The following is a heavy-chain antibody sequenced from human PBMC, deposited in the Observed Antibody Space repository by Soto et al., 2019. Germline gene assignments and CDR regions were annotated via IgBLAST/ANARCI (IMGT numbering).Heavy chain of an antibody. J-gene: IGHJ6*02. CDR2: IVPIFGTT. Sequence: QVQLVQSGAEVKKPGSSVKVSCKVSGGTFSNYAIDWVRLAPGHGLEWMGGIVPIFGTTYYTKKFQGRATIIEDDSTTTTELDMSSLRSADTAIYYCARVEAVSGLYNYHGLDVWGQGTAVTVSS. V-gene: IGHV1-69*12. D-gene: IGHD6-19*01. CDR1: GGTFSNYA. CDR3: ARVEAVSGLYNYHGLDV.